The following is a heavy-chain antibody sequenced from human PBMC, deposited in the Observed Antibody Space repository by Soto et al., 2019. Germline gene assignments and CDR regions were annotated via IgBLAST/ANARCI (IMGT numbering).Heavy chain of an antibody. Sequence: ASVKVSCKASGYSFTSYAIHWVRQAPGQRLEWMGWINAGNGNTKYSQKFQGRVTITRDTSASTAYMELSGLRSEDTAVYSCARDLGFGLSDYWGQGTLVTVSS. J-gene: IGHJ4*02. CDR3: ARDLGFGLSDY. CDR1: GYSFTSYA. CDR2: INAGNGNT. V-gene: IGHV1-3*01. D-gene: IGHD3-10*01.